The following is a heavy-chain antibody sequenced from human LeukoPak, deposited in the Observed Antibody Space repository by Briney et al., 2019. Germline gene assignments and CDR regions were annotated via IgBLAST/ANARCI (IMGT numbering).Heavy chain of an antibody. CDR3: ASGIIAARVFAAFDI. D-gene: IGHD6-6*01. J-gene: IGHJ3*02. CDR1: GYTFTSNW. Sequence: GESLKISCKGSGYTFTSNWIGWVRQMPGKGLEWMGIIYPGDSDIRYSPSFQGQVTMSADKSISTAYLQWSSLKASDTAMYYCASGIIAARVFAAFDIWGQGTMVTVSS. V-gene: IGHV5-51*01. CDR2: IYPGDSDI.